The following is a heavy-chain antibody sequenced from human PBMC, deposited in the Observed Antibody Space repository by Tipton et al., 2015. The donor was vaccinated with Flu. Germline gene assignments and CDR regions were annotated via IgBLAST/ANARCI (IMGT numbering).Heavy chain of an antibody. J-gene: IGHJ6*02. Sequence: TLSLTCTVSGDSISPTIYYWGWVRQPPGKGLEWIGSIYYSGTTYYNPSLKSRVTISVDSSKNEFSLTLASLTAADTAVYYCARDLWNDRRAYYYYGVDVWGQGTTVTVSS. CDR3: ARDLWNDRRAYYYYGVDV. CDR1: GDSISPTIYY. CDR2: IYYSGTT. V-gene: IGHV4-39*07. D-gene: IGHD1-1*01.